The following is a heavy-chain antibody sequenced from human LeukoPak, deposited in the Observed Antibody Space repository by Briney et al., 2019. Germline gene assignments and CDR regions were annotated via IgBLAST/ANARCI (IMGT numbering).Heavy chain of an antibody. Sequence: GGSLRLSCAASGFTFSSYGMHWVRQAPGKGLEWVAVIWYDGSNKYYADSVKGRFTTSRDNSKNTLYLQMNSLRAEDTAVYYCAREPAGGVITIDYWGQGTLVTVSS. J-gene: IGHJ4*02. CDR2: IWYDGSNK. CDR3: AREPAGGVITIDY. V-gene: IGHV3-33*01. CDR1: GFTFSSYG. D-gene: IGHD3-10*01.